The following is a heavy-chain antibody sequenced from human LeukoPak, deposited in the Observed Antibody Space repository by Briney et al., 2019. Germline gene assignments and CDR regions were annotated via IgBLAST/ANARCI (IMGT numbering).Heavy chain of an antibody. CDR1: GGSVSSSYW. J-gene: IGHJ6*03. CDR2: IYYSGST. CDR3: ARDWGVSARPGYMDV. D-gene: IGHD6-6*01. Sequence: PSETLSLTCAVSGGSVSSSYWWSWVRQPPGKGLEWIGYIYYSGSTKYNPSLKSRVTISVDTSKNQFSLRLSSVTAADTAVYYCARDWGVSARPGYMDVWGKGTTVTVSS. V-gene: IGHV4-61*01.